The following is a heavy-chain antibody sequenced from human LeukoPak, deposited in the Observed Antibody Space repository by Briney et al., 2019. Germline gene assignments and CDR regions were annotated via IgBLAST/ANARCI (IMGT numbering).Heavy chain of an antibody. Sequence: GGSLRLSCAASGFTFSSYSMNWVRQAPGKGLEWVSSISSSSSYIYYADSVKGRFTISRDNAKNSLYLQMNSLRAEDTAVYYCARGAWGSGSYFRYWGQGTLVTVSS. CDR2: ISSSSSYI. V-gene: IGHV3-21*01. CDR3: ARGAWGSGSYFRY. CDR1: GFTFSSYS. D-gene: IGHD1-26*01. J-gene: IGHJ4*02.